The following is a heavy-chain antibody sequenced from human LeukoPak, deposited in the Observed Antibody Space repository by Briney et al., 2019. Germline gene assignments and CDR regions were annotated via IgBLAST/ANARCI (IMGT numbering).Heavy chain of an antibody. CDR1: GFTVSSSY. CDR2: ISSAGTT. D-gene: IGHD6-13*01. V-gene: IGHV3-66*01. CDR3: ARDLEAANTYYFDY. J-gene: IGHJ4*02. Sequence: PGGSLRLSCAASGFTVSSSYMSGVRQAPGKGLEWVSIISSAGTTYYADSVKGRFTISRDNSKNTVYLQVNSLRDEDTAVYYCARDLEAANTYYFDYWGQGTMVTVSS.